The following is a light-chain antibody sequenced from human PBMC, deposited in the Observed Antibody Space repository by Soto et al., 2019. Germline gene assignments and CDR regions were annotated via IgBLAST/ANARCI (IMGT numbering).Light chain of an antibody. J-gene: IGLJ1*01. CDR1: SSDVGGYNY. V-gene: IGLV2-14*01. CDR2: EVS. Sequence: QSALTQPASVSGSPGQSITISCTGTSSDVGGYNYVSWYQHNPGKAPKLMIHEVSNRPSGVSNRFAGSKSGNTASLTISGIQAEDDAEYYCSSYTSSSPYVFGTGTKLTVL. CDR3: SSYTSSSPYV.